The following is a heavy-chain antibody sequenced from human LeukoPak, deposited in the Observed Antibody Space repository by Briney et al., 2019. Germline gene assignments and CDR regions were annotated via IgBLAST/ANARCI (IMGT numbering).Heavy chain of an antibody. CDR1: GFTFSSYG. CDR2: ISYDGSNK. V-gene: IGHV3-30*03. D-gene: IGHD1-26*01. Sequence: GRSLGLPCAASGFTFSSYGMHWVRQAPGKGLEWVAVISYDGSNKYYADSVKGRFTISRDNSKNTLYLQMNSLRAEDTAVYYCARYSGSQRGDFDYWGQGTLVTVSS. CDR3: ARYSGSQRGDFDY. J-gene: IGHJ4*02.